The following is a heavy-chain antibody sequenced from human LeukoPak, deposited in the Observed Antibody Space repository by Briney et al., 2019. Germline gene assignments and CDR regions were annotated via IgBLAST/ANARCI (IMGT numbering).Heavy chain of an antibody. Sequence: SETLSLTCTVSGGSISSSSYDWGWIRQPPGKGLEWIGSIYYSGSTYYNPSLKSRVTISVDTSKNQFSLKLSSVTAADTAVYYCARQTTVTDAFDIWGQGTMVTVSS. V-gene: IGHV4-39*01. D-gene: IGHD4-17*01. CDR2: IYYSGST. CDR3: ARQTTVTDAFDI. CDR1: GGSISSSSYD. J-gene: IGHJ3*02.